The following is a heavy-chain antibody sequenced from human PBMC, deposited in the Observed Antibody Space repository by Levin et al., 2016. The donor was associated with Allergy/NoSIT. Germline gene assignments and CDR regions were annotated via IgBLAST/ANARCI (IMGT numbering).Heavy chain of an antibody. D-gene: IGHD3-10*01. CDR3: ASAGSASYFDN. CDR2: IYYSMST. Sequence: WIRQPPGKGLEWIGSIYYSMSTYYNSSLQSRLTISEDTSKNQFSLKLRSVTASDTAVYFCASAGSASYFDNWGQGTLVTVSS. J-gene: IGHJ4*02. V-gene: IGHV4-39*01.